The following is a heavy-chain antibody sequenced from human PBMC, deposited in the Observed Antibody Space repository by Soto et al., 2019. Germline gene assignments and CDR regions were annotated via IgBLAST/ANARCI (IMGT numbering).Heavy chain of an antibody. CDR1: GGSISSGDYY. Sequence: SETLSLTCTVSGGSISSGDYYWSWIRQPPGKGLEWIGYVYYSGSTYYNPSLKSRVTISVDTSKNQFSLKLSSVTAADTAVYYCARVLSGYYGSGIRWNAYYFDYWGQGALVTVLL. D-gene: IGHD3-10*01. V-gene: IGHV4-30-4*01. J-gene: IGHJ4*02. CDR2: VYYSGST. CDR3: ARVLSGYYGSGIRWNAYYFDY.